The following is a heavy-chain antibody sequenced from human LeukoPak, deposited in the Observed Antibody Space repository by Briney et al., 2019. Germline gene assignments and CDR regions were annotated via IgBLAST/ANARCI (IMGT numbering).Heavy chain of an antibody. CDR3: ARGTNWYDA. CDR1: GYTSTGSY. Sequence: ASLTSYCTDPGYTSTGSYLHWPRQPPGQGLDWMGWINPDSGGTKFAQKFQGRVTMTRDTSISTAYMELSRLISDDTAVYYCARGTNWYDAWGQGTLVTVSS. J-gene: IGHJ5*02. V-gene: IGHV1-2*02. CDR2: INPDSGGT.